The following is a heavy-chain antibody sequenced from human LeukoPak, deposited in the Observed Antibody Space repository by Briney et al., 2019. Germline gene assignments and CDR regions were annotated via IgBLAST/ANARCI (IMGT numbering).Heavy chain of an antibody. D-gene: IGHD3-10*01. CDR1: GFTFSDYY. CDR2: ISGDGIHT. V-gene: IGHV3-11*06. J-gene: IGHJ5*02. Sequence: GGSLRLSCVASGFTFSDYYMTWIRQAPGKGLEWVSHISGDGIHTNYADSVKGRFTISRDNAQNSLSLQVNSLRVEDTAVYYCARPLGPGSGWFDLWGQGTLVTVSS. CDR3: ARPLGPGSGWFDL.